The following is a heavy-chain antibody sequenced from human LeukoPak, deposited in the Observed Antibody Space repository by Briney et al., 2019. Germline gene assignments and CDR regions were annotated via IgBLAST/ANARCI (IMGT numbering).Heavy chain of an antibody. D-gene: IGHD5-18*01. CDR1: GFTFSSYS. J-gene: IGHJ5*02. Sequence: PGGSLRLSCAASGFTFSSYSMNWVRQAPGKGLEWVSSISSSSSYLYYADSVKGRFTISRDNAKNSLYLQMNSLRAEDTAVYYCARGGYSYGLNTNWFDPWGQGTLVTVSS. V-gene: IGHV3-21*01. CDR2: ISSSSSYL. CDR3: ARGGYSYGLNTNWFDP.